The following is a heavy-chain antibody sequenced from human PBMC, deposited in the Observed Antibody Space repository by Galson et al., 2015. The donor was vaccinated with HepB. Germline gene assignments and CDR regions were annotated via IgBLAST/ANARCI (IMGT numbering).Heavy chain of an antibody. V-gene: IGHV5-10-1*01. Sequence: QSGAEVKKPGESLRISCKGSGYSFTSYWISWVRQMPGKGLEWMGRIDPSDSYTNYSPSFQGHVTISADKSISTAYLQWSSLKASDTAMYYCARGLYSSSSGEYFQHWGQGTLVTVSS. CDR3: ARGLYSSSSGEYFQH. D-gene: IGHD6-6*01. CDR2: IDPSDSYT. J-gene: IGHJ1*01. CDR1: GYSFTSYW.